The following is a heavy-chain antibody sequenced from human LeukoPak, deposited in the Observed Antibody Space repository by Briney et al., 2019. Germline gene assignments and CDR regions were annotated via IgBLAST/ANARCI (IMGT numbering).Heavy chain of an antibody. J-gene: IGHJ4*02. CDR2: IYYSGST. CDR1: GGSISSSSYY. D-gene: IGHD3-22*01. Sequence: SETLSLTCTASGGSISSSSYYWGWIRQPPGKGLEWIGSIYYSGSTYYNPSLKSRVTISVGTSKNQFSLKLSSVTAADTAVYYCARYYYDSSGQSDYWGQGTLVTVSS. CDR3: ARYYYDSSGQSDY. V-gene: IGHV4-39*01.